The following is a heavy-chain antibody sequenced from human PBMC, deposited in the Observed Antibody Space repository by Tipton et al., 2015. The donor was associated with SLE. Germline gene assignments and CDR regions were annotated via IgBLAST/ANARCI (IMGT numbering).Heavy chain of an antibody. Sequence: SGFTFSDYWMHWVRQAPGKGLVWVSHINTDGTTANYADSVKGRFTIGRDKSKNTLYLQMNSLRPVDTAVYYCAKHGVYGMDVWGRGTAVTVSS. CDR3: AKHGVYGMDV. CDR1: GFTFSDYW. V-gene: IGHV3-74*01. J-gene: IGHJ6*02. CDR2: INTDGTTA. D-gene: IGHD3-3*01.